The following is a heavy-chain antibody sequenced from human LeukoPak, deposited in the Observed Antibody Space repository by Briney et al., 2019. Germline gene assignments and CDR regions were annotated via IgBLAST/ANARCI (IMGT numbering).Heavy chain of an antibody. CDR1: GFTFSSYW. J-gene: IGHJ4*02. D-gene: IGHD6-19*01. CDR2: IKQDGSEK. CDR3: ARDRDPGIAVAGSPTGGY. Sequence: GGSLRLSCAASGFTFSSYWMSWVRQAPGKGREGVANIKQDGSEKYYVDSVKGRFTISRDNAKNSLYLQMNSLRAEDTAVYYCARDRDPGIAVAGSPTGGYWGQGTLVTVSS. V-gene: IGHV3-7*01.